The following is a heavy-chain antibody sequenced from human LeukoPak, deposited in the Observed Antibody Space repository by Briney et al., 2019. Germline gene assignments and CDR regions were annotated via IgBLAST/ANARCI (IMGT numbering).Heavy chain of an antibody. J-gene: IGHJ5*02. D-gene: IGHD6-19*01. CDR1: GFTFSSYG. CDR3: AKDFRYSSGWSFDP. CDR2: ISYDGSNK. Sequence: PGGSLRLSCAASGFTFSSYGMHWVRQPPGKGLEWVAVISYDGSNKYYADSVKDRFTISRDNSKNTLYLQMNSLRAEDTAVYYCAKDFRYSSGWSFDPWGQGTLVTVSS. V-gene: IGHV3-30*18.